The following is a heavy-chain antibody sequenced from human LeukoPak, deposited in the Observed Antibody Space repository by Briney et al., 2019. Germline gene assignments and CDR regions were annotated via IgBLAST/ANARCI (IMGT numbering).Heavy chain of an antibody. CDR3: ARGGSSFYYFDY. Sequence: PSETLSLTCTVSGGSISSYYWSWIRQPPGKGLEWIGYIYYTGSTNYNPSLKSRVTISVDTSKNQFSLKLSSVTAADTAVYYCARGGSSFYYFDYWGQGTLVTVSS. CDR1: GGSISSYY. V-gene: IGHV4-59*08. D-gene: IGHD6-13*01. CDR2: IYYTGST. J-gene: IGHJ4*02.